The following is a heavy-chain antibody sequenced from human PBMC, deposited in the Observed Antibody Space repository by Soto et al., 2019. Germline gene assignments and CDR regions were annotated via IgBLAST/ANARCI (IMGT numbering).Heavy chain of an antibody. CDR3: ARDPGAGFCSSTSGYAQGDYYGMDV. V-gene: IGHV3-30-3*01. CDR1: GFTFSSYA. J-gene: IGHJ6*02. D-gene: IGHD2-2*01. Sequence: GGSLRLSCAASGFTFSSYAMHWVRQAPGKGLEWVAVISYDGSNKYYADSVKGRFTISRDNSKNTLYLQMNSLRAEDTAVYYRARDPGAGFCSSTSGYAQGDYYGMDVWGQGTTVTVSS. CDR2: ISYDGSNK.